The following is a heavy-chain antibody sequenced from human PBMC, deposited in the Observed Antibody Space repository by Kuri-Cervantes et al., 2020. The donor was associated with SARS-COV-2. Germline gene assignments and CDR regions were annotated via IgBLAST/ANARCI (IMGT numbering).Heavy chain of an antibody. J-gene: IGHJ4*02. CDR2: ISYDGSNK. V-gene: IGHV3-30*14. Sequence: GESLKISCAASGFTFSSYAMHWVRQAPGKGLEWVAVISYDGSNKYYADSVKGRFTISRDNSKNTLYLQMGSLRAEDMAVYYCARDQDYYDSNDYFDYWGQGTLVTVSS. D-gene: IGHD3-22*01. CDR1: GFTFSSYA. CDR3: ARDQDYYDSNDYFDY.